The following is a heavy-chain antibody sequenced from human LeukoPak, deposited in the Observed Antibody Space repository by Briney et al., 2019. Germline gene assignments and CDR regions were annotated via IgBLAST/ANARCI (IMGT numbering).Heavy chain of an antibody. Sequence: SETLSLTCTVSGGSISSGGYYWSWLRQHPGKGLEWIGYIYYSGSTYYNPSLKSRVTISVDTSKNQFSLKLSSVTAADTAVYYCARLEMATSPWFDPWGQGTLVTVSS. CDR3: ARLEMATSPWFDP. CDR1: GGSISSGGYY. J-gene: IGHJ5*02. CDR2: IYYSGST. V-gene: IGHV4-31*03. D-gene: IGHD5-24*01.